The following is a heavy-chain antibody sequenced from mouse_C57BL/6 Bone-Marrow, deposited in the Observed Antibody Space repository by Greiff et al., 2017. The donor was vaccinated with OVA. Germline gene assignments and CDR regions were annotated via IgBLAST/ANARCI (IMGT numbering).Heavy chain of an antibody. CDR3: ARTIDGYYPYYYAMDY. Sequence: VKLVESGPGLVQPSQSLSITCTVSGFSLTSYGVHWVRQFPGKGLEWLGVIWSGGSTDYNAAFISRLSISKDNSKSQVFFKMNSLQADDTAIYYCARTIDGYYPYYYAMDYWGQGTSVTVSS. J-gene: IGHJ4*01. D-gene: IGHD2-3*01. CDR2: IWSGGST. CDR1: GFSLTSYG. V-gene: IGHV2-2*01.